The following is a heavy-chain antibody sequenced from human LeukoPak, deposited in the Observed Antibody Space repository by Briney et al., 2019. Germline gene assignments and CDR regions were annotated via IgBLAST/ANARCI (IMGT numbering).Heavy chain of an antibody. D-gene: IGHD1-26*01. CDR1: GFTFIRYW. J-gene: IGHJ4*02. V-gene: IGHV3-7*04. CDR3: ARGFYSGSYYFEY. Sequence: GGSLRHSCAASGFTFIRYWMSWVRQAPGKGLEWVANIKQDGSEKSYVDSVKGRFTISRDNAKTSLYLQLNSLRAEDTAVYYCARGFYSGSYYFEYWGQGTLVTVSS. CDR2: IKQDGSEK.